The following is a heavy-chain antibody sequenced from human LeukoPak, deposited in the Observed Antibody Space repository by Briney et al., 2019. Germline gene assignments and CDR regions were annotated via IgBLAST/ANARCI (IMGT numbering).Heavy chain of an antibody. Sequence: SQTLSLTCTVSGGSISSGSYYWSWIRQPAGKGLEWIGRIYTSGTTNYNPSLKSRFTISVDTSKNQFSLKLSSVTAADTAVYYCARAGGVDYYDSSGYYGRTNWFDPWGQGTLVTVSS. D-gene: IGHD3-22*01. CDR2: IYTSGTT. CDR3: ARAGGVDYYDSSGYYGRTNWFDP. V-gene: IGHV4-61*02. J-gene: IGHJ5*02. CDR1: GGSISSGSYY.